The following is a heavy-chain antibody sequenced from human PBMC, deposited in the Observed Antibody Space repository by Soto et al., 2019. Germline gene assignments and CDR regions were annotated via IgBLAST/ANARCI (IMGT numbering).Heavy chain of an antibody. Sequence: QVQLVESGGGVVQPGRSLSLSCAASEFTFSNFGMHCVRQAPGKGLEWVAAISADGSDKYFSGSVTGRFTISRDNSQNTRFLQMNSLRVEDTAVYYCVKGSDVARQELDYWGQGALVTVSS. CDR1: EFTFSNFG. CDR3: VKGSDVARQELDY. V-gene: IGHV3-30*18. CDR2: ISADGSDK. J-gene: IGHJ4*02. D-gene: IGHD3-3*01.